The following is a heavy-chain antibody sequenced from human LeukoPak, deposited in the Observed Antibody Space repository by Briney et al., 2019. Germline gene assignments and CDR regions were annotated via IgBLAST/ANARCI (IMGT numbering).Heavy chain of an antibody. J-gene: IGHJ4*02. CDR2: IYSGGST. V-gene: IGHV3-66*01. Sequence: GGSLRLSCAASGFTVSSNYMSWVRQSPGKGLEWVSVIYSGGSTYYADSVKGRFTISRDNSKNTLYLQMNSLRAEDTAVYYCARGDGLATILSSDYWGQGTLVTVSS. CDR1: GFTVSSNY. D-gene: IGHD5-12*01. CDR3: ARGDGLATILSSDY.